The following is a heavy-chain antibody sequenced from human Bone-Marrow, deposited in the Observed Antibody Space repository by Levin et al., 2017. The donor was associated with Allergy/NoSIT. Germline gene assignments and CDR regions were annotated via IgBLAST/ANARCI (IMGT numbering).Heavy chain of an antibody. D-gene: IGHD3-22*01. CDR3: ARGVPVDMSSDYYYLDS. CDR2: VVPFFATS. V-gene: IGHV1-69*01. CDR1: GGTFGNYV. J-gene: IGHJ4*02. Sequence: GGSLRLSCKASGGTFGNYVISWLRQAPGQGLEWMGGVVPFFATSNSAQRFRDRITFTAHESTNTAYMQLSRLSSEDTAVYFCARGVPVDMSSDYYYLDSWGQGTLVTVSS.